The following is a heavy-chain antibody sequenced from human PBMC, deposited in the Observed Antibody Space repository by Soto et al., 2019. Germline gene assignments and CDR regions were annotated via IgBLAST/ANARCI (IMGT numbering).Heavy chain of an antibody. D-gene: IGHD2-21*02. Sequence: QAQLVESGGGVVRPGGSLRLSCVVSGFTFSDYHMSWVRQAPGKGPEWITAMSGSGSTIFYAETAKGRFTISRDNAKNSLYLQMNSLRDEDTALYFCARDPAYCGGDCLGAFDLWGPGTMVTVSS. J-gene: IGHJ3*01. CDR1: GFTFSDYH. V-gene: IGHV3-11*01. CDR3: ARDPAYCGGDCLGAFDL. CDR2: MSGSGSTI.